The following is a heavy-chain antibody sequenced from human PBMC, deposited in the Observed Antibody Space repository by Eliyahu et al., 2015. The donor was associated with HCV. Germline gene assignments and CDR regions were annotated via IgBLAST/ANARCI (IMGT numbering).Heavy chain of an antibody. CDR1: GDSINSDY. V-gene: IGHV4-59*01. J-gene: IGHJ4*02. Sequence: QVQLQESGPGLVKPSETLSLTCTVSGDSINSDYWGWIRQPPGKGLEWIGYLYYNGNTNYNPSLTSRVTMAIHTSKKQFSLNLSSVSAADTAVYYCARTLGGHRDYAVGFGYWGQGTLVTVSS. CDR2: LYYNGNT. CDR3: ARTLGGHRDYAVGFGY. D-gene: IGHD3-16*01.